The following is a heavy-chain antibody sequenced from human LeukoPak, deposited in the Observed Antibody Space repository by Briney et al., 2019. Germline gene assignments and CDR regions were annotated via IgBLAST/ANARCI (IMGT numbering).Heavy chain of an antibody. CDR2: IYTSGST. V-gene: IGHV4-61*02. CDR3: ARAPRPGGYFDY. Sequence: SETLPLTCTVSGGSISSGSYYWSWIRQPAGKGLEWIGRIYTSGSTNYNPSLKSRVTISVDTSKNQFSLKLSSVTAADTAVYYCARAPRPGGYFDYWGQGTLVTVSS. J-gene: IGHJ4*02. D-gene: IGHD3-10*01. CDR1: GGSISSGSYY.